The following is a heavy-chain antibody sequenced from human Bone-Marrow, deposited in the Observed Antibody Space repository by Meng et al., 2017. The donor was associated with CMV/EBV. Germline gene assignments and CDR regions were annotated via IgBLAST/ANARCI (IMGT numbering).Heavy chain of an antibody. Sequence: SVKVSCKASGGTFSSYTISWVRQAPGQGLEWMGRIIPILGIANYAQKFQGRVTITADKSTSTAYMELSSLRSDDTAVYYCARAWSGRNLYYYYGMDVWGQGTTVTVYS. CDR2: IIPILGIA. J-gene: IGHJ6*02. D-gene: IGHD3-3*01. CDR1: GGTFSSYT. V-gene: IGHV1-69*02. CDR3: ARAWSGRNLYYYYGMDV.